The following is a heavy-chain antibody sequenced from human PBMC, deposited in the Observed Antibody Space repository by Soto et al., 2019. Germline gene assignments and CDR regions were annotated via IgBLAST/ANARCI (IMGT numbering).Heavy chain of an antibody. CDR1: GDSVSSNSAG. Sequence: PSQTLSLTCAITGDSVSSNSAGWSWVRQSPSRGLEWLGRTYYRSKWYYEYAVSVRGRITINPDTSKNQYSLQLNSVTPEDTAVYFCARGEQYSGRSFDYWGQVTLATVSS. CDR2: TYYRSKWYY. D-gene: IGHD1-26*01. CDR3: ARGEQYSGRSFDY. J-gene: IGHJ4*01. V-gene: IGHV6-1*01.